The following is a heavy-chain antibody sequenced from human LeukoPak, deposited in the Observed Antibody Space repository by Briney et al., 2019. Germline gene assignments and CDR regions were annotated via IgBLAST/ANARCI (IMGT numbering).Heavy chain of an antibody. CDR1: GFTLSNYH. CDR2: IGTAGDT. CDR3: ARGSPPFQH. V-gene: IGHV3-13*01. D-gene: IGHD3-10*01. J-gene: IGHJ1*01. Sequence: GGSLRLSCAASGFTLSNYHMHWARPPTGQGLEWVSGIGTAGDTYYAGSVKGRFPISRENAKNSLYLQMKSLRAGDTAVYYCARGSPPFQHWGQGTLVTVSS.